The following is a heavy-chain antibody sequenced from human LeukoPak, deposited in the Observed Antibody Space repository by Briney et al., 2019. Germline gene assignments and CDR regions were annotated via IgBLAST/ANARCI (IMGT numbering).Heavy chain of an antibody. D-gene: IGHD5-18*01. CDR1: GGSISSYY. CDR3: ARVRDTAMVFFDY. CDR2: IYYSGST. Sequence: PSETLSLTCTVSGGSISSYYWSWIRQPPGKGLEWIGYIYYSGSTNYNPSLKSRVTISVDTSKNQFSLKLSSVTAADTAVYYCARVRDTAMVFFDYWGQGTLVTVSS. J-gene: IGHJ4*02. V-gene: IGHV4-59*01.